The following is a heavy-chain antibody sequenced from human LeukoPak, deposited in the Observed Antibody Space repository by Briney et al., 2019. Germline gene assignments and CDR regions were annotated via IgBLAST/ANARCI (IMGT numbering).Heavy chain of an antibody. D-gene: IGHD6-6*01. CDR1: GYTFTGYY. V-gene: IGHV1-2*02. Sequence: ASVKVSCKASGYTFTGYYMHWVRQAPGQGLEWMGWINPNSGGTNYAQKFQGRVTMTRDTSISTAYMELSRLRSDDTAVYYCARDPDPRSSSFFFDYWAREPWSPSPQ. J-gene: IGHJ4*02. CDR2: INPNSGGT. CDR3: ARDPDPRSSSFFFDY.